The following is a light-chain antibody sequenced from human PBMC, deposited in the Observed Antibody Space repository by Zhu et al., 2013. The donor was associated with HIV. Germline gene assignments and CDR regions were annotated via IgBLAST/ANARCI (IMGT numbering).Light chain of an antibody. CDR2: LAS. CDR1: QDISNF. V-gene: IGKV1-33*01. CDR3: QQYDNLFT. Sequence: DIQMTQSPSSLSASVGGRVTITCQASQDISNFLNWYQQKPGKAPKLLIHLASNLETGVPPRFGGSGSGTEFTFTISSLQPEDIATYYCQQYDNLFTFGPGTKVDLK. J-gene: IGKJ3*01.